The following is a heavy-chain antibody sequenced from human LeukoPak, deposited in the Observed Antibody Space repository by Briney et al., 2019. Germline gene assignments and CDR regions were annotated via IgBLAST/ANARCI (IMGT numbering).Heavy chain of an antibody. Sequence: PETLSLTCTVSGGSISSSSYYWGWIRQPPGKGLEWIGSIYYSGSTYYNPSLKSRVTISVDTSKNQFSLKLSSVTAADTAVYYCARRIAARPNYFDYWGQGTLVTVSS. J-gene: IGHJ4*02. D-gene: IGHD6-6*01. CDR1: GGSISSSSYY. V-gene: IGHV4-39*01. CDR3: ARRIAARPNYFDY. CDR2: IYYSGST.